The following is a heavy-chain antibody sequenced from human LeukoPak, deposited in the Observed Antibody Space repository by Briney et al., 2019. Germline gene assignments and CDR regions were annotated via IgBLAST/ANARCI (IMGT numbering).Heavy chain of an antibody. J-gene: IGHJ4*02. V-gene: IGHV3-23*01. CDR1: GFTFSSNA. CDR3: AKGNSGSYYLFDY. CDR2: ISGSGGST. D-gene: IGHD1-26*01. Sequence: PGGSLRLSCATSGFTFSSNAMSWVRQAPGKGLEWVATISGSGGSTYYADSVKGRFTISRDNSKNTLYLQMNSLRAEDTAVYYCAKGNSGSYYLFDYWGQGTLVTVSS.